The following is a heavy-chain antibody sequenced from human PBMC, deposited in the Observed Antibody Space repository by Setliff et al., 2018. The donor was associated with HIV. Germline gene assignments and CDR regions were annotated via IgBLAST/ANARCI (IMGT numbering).Heavy chain of an antibody. CDR1: GYNFGVYW. CDR3: ARDRGRPDSFDI. V-gene: IGHV3-74*01. J-gene: IGHJ3*02. D-gene: IGHD1-26*01. CDR2: INSDGSGT. Sequence: PVGSLRLSCAASGYNFGVYWMHWVRQVPGKGLVWVSHINSDGSGTKYADSVKGRFTMSRDNAKNTLYLQMNSLRAEDTALYFCARDRGRPDSFDIWGQGTMVTV.